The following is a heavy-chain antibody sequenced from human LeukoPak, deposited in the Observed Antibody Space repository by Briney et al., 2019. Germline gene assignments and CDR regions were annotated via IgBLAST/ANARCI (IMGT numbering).Heavy chain of an antibody. CDR1: GFSVRTNY. CDR2: IYSGGTI. D-gene: IGHD3-9*01. V-gene: IGHV3-53*01. CDR3: VGPGHHLFCSDSTGYSGVAFNV. J-gene: IGHJ3*01. Sequence: GGSLRLSCAASGFSVRTNYMSWVPQAPGKGLEWVSVIYSGGTIRYADSVKGRFTISRDNSRDTVHLQMNSLRVDDTAVYYCVGPGHHLFCSDSTGYSGVAFNVWGQGTVVTVSS.